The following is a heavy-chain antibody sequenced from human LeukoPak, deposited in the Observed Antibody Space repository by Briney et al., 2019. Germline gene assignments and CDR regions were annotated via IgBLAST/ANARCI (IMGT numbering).Heavy chain of an antibody. Sequence: ASVKVSCKVSGYTLTELSMHWVRQAPGQGLEWMGRINPNSGGTNYAQKFQGRVTMTRDTSISTAYMELSRLRSDDTAVYYCARPYSYCGGDCPSWAFDIWGQGTMVTVSS. V-gene: IGHV1-2*06. CDR1: GYTLTELS. D-gene: IGHD2-21*02. CDR3: ARPYSYCGGDCPSWAFDI. CDR2: INPNSGGT. J-gene: IGHJ3*02.